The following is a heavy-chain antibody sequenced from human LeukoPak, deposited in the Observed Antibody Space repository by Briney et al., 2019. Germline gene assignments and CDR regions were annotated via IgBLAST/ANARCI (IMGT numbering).Heavy chain of an antibody. V-gene: IGHV3-11*03. CDR1: GFTFSDYY. D-gene: IGHD4-23*01. CDR3: ARYRYGGNIYYDY. J-gene: IGHJ4*02. Sequence: PGGSLRLSCAASGFTFSDYYMTWIRQAPGKGLEWVSYISSSSTYTNYADSVKGRFTISRDNAKNSLYLQMNSLRAEDTAVYYCARYRYGGNIYYDYWGQGTLVTVSS. CDR2: ISSSSTYT.